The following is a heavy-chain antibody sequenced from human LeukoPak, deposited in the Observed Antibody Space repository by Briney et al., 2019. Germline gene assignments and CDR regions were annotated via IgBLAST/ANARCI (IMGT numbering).Heavy chain of an antibody. V-gene: IGHV4-34*01. CDR2: INHSGST. J-gene: IGHJ4*02. D-gene: IGHD5-18*01. Sequence: SETLSLTCAVYGGSFSGYYWSWIRQPPGKGLEWIGEINHSGSTNYNSSLKSRVTISVDTSKNQSSLQVSSVTAADTAVYYCAREKMRRYSYGYAHWGQGTLVTVSS. CDR3: AREKMRRYSYGYAH. CDR1: GGSFSGYY.